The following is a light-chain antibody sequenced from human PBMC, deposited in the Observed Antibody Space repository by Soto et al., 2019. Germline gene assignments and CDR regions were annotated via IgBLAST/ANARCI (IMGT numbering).Light chain of an antibody. Sequence: QSALTQPASVSGSPGQSITISCTGTSSDVGAYNLVSWYQQHPGKAPKLMIFEVSQRPSGVSNRFSGSKSGNTASLTISGLQSDDEADYYCCSYAGSRRVFGTGTKLTVL. V-gene: IGLV2-23*02. CDR2: EVS. J-gene: IGLJ1*01. CDR1: SSDVGAYNL. CDR3: CSYAGSRRV.